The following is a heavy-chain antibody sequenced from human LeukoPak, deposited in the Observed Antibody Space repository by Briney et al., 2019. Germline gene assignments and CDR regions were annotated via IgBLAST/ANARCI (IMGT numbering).Heavy chain of an antibody. D-gene: IGHD2-15*01. Sequence: SGPTLVNPTQTLTLTCTFSEFSLSTSGVGVGWIRQPPGKALEWLALNYWNDDKRYSPSLKSRLTITKDTSKNQVVLTMTNMDPVDTATYYCVHRPAGQYCSGGICPFDYWGQGTLVTVSS. CDR2: NYWNDDK. V-gene: IGHV2-5*01. CDR1: EFSLSTSGVG. J-gene: IGHJ4*02. CDR3: VHRPAGQYCSGGICPFDY.